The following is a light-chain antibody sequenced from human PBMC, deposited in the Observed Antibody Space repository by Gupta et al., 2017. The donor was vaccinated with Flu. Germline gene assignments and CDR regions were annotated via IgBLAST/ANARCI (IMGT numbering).Light chain of an antibody. Sequence: SFVLIQPPSVSVAPGQPARINCGGSNVRIESGHWYQQKPGQAPVLVVYDDSDRPSGIPERFSGSNSGSTATLTINRVEAGDEADYYCQVWDTDNDHAVFGGGTKLTVV. CDR2: DDS. CDR1: NVRIES. CDR3: QVWDTDNDHAV. J-gene: IGLJ3*02. V-gene: IGLV3-21*02.